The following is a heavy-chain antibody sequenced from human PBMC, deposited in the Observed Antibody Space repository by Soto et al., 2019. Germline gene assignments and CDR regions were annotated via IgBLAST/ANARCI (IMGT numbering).Heavy chain of an antibody. D-gene: IGHD3-3*02. CDR1: GFTFSSYG. J-gene: IGHJ6*03. Sequence: GGSLRLSCAASGFTFSSYGMHWVHQAPGKGLEWVAVIPYDGSNKYYADSVKGRFTISRDNSKNTLYLQMNSLRAEDTAVYYCAKELAKEDTYYYYYYMDVWGKGTTVTVSS. V-gene: IGHV3-30*18. CDR3: AKELAKEDTYYYYYYMDV. CDR2: IPYDGSNK.